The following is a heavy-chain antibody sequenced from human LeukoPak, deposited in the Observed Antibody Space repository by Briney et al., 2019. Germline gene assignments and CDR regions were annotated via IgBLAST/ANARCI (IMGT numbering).Heavy chain of an antibody. Sequence: GGSLRLSCAATGLTFSSYEMNWVRQAQGKGLEWVSYISSSGNTIYYADSVKGRLTISRHNAQNSLYLQMNSLRAEDTAVYYWARGYYYDSSGYPDYWGQGTLVTVSS. CDR3: ARGYYYDSSGYPDY. J-gene: IGHJ4*02. CDR1: GLTFSSYE. CDR2: ISSSGNTI. D-gene: IGHD3-22*01. V-gene: IGHV3-48*03.